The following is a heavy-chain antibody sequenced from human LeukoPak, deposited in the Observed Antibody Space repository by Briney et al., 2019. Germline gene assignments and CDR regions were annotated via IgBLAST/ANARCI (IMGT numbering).Heavy chain of an antibody. V-gene: IGHV3-23*01. CDR3: AKDVTKGSRGVFDY. CDR2: INGSGDRT. J-gene: IGHJ4*02. Sequence: PGGSLRLSCVASGFTFSSYAMNWVRQAPGKGLEWVSSINGSGDRTYYADSVKGRFTISRDNSKNTLYLQMNSLRAEDTAVYYCAKDVTKGSRGVFDYWGQGTLVTVSS. CDR1: GFTFSSYA. D-gene: IGHD2-2*01.